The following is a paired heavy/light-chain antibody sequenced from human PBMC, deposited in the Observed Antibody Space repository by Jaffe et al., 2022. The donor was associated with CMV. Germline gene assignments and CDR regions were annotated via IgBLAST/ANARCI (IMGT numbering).Heavy chain of an antibody. V-gene: IGHV4-34*02. J-gene: IGHJ5*02. Sequence: QVQLQQWGAGLLKPSETLSLTCGVFGGSFTGFWYTWVRQAPEKGLEWIGEVNSGGYTKYNPSLKSRGIISVDASKNQWSLRLTSVTEADTAVYYCARAAPSSDGATLGIATWGQGTLVTVSS. CDR3: ARAAPSSDGATLGIAT. CDR2: VNSGGYT. CDR1: GGSFTGFW. D-gene: IGHD2-21*01.
Light chain of an antibody. J-gene: IGKJ2*01. V-gene: IGKV2-28*01. CDR1: QSLLHSNGHNY. CDR3: MQALQTPRT. Sequence: DIVMTQSPLSLPVIPGEPASIFCRSSQSLLHSNGHNYLDWYLQKPGRAPQLLVYLGSTRASGVPDRFSGSGSGTDFTLKITRVEAEDVGIYYCMQALQTPRTFGQGTKLDIK. CDR2: LGS.